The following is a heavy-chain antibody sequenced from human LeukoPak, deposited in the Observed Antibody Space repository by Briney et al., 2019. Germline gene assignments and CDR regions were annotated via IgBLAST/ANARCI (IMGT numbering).Heavy chain of an antibody. CDR2: IYTSGST. CDR1: GGSISSYY. D-gene: IGHD2-15*01. Sequence: PSETLSLTCTVSGGSISSYYWSWIRQPAGKGLEWVGRIYTSGSTNYNPSLKSRVTMSVDTSKNQFSLKLSSVTAADTAVYYCARDPRCSGGSCYSGYYYGMDVWGQGTTVTVSS. J-gene: IGHJ6*02. CDR3: ARDPRCSGGSCYSGYYYGMDV. V-gene: IGHV4-4*07.